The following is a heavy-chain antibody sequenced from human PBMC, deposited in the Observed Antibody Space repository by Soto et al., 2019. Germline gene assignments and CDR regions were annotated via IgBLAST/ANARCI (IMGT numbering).Heavy chain of an antibody. CDR3: GRSGSRDYYGMDV. J-gene: IGHJ6*02. CDR2: INAGNGNT. Sequence: QVQLVQSGAEVKKPGASVKVSCKASGYTFTSYAMHWVRQAPGQRLEWMGWINAGNGNTKYSQKFHGRVTINRDTSASTAYMELSSLRSEDTAVYYCGRSGSRDYYGMDVWGQGTTVTVSS. V-gene: IGHV1-3*01. D-gene: IGHD3-10*01. CDR1: GYTFTSYA.